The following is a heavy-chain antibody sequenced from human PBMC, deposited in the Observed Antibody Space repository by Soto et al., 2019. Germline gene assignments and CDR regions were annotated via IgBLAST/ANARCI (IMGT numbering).Heavy chain of an antibody. CDR1: GGSISSYY. CDR2: IYYSGSI. CDR3: ARHLYGSGERFDP. V-gene: IGHV4-59*08. D-gene: IGHD3-10*01. Sequence: QVQLQESGPGLVKPSETLSLTCTVSGGSISSYYWSWIRQPPGKGLEWIGYIYYSGSINYNPSLKSRVTISVDTSKNQFSLKLSSVTAADTDVYYCARHLYGSGERFDPWGQGTLVTVSS. J-gene: IGHJ5*02.